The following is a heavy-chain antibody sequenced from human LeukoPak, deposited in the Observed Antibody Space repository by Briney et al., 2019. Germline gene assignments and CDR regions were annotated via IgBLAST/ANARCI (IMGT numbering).Heavy chain of an antibody. CDR1: GFTFSSYA. V-gene: IGHV3-23*01. CDR2: ISGSGGST. Sequence: GGSLRLSCAASGFTFSSYAMSWVRQAPGEGLEWVSAISGSGGSTYYADSVKGRFTISRDNSKNTLYLQMNSLRAEDTAVYYCAKSPSSGWYGVGYFDYWGQGTLVTVSS. D-gene: IGHD6-19*01. J-gene: IGHJ4*02. CDR3: AKSPSSGWYGVGYFDY.